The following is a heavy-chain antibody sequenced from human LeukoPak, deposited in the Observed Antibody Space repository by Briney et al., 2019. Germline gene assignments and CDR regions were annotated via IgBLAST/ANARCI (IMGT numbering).Heavy chain of an antibody. CDR3: ARDDGSTWLLDY. V-gene: IGHV1-3*01. D-gene: IGHD5-12*01. Sequence: GASVKVSCKASGYTFSDYAVHWVRQAPGERLEWMGWIVPGYGHTKYSQKFQDRVTISRDTSANTVYMDLSSLRSEEDTAMYYCARDDGSTWLLDYWWQGTLVTVSS. J-gene: IGHJ4*02. CDR2: IVPGYGHT. CDR1: GYTFSDYA.